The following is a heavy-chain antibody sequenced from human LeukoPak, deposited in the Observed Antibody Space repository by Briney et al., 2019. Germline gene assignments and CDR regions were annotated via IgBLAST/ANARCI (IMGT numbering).Heavy chain of an antibody. D-gene: IGHD3-3*01. J-gene: IGHJ4*02. CDR1: GFTFSSYA. CDR2: MSSGSRYI. Sequence: GGSLRLSCAASGFTFSSYAMTWVRPAPGKGLEWVSSMSSGSRYIYYADSVGGRFTISRDNAKNSLYLLMNSLRAEDTAVYYCTRDRPTGASRVFVVQWGQGTLVTVSS. CDR3: TRDRPTGASRVFVVQ. V-gene: IGHV3-21*01.